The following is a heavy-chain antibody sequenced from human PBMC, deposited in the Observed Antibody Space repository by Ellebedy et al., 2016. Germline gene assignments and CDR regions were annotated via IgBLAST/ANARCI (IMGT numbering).Heavy chain of an antibody. J-gene: IGHJ6*01. CDR1: AFSLSNSRMG. D-gene: IGHD6-6*01. V-gene: IGHV2-26*01. Sequence: SGPTLVKPTETLTLTCTVYAFSLSNSRMGVGWIRQPPGKGLEWLARIFSNDEKSYSTSLMSRLSISKDIPKSQVVLTMTNMDPADTGTYFCARVYSRSSIVGHYRYYGMDVWGQGTTVTVSS. CDR3: ARVYSRSSIVGHYRYYGMDV. CDR2: IFSNDEK.